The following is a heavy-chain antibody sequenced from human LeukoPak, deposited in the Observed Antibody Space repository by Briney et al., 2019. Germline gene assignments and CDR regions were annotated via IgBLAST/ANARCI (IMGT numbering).Heavy chain of an antibody. Sequence: GRSLRLSCAASGFTFDEYAMHWLRQAPGKGLEWVAGLNWNSGTRGYADSVEGRFTISRDNAKNSLYLQMNSLRAEDTAFYYCVKGSRQIYNYYAMDVWGQGTTVIVSS. J-gene: IGHJ6*02. D-gene: IGHD2-2*01. CDR1: GFTFDEYA. CDR3: VKGSRQIYNYYAMDV. V-gene: IGHV3-9*01. CDR2: LNWNSGTR.